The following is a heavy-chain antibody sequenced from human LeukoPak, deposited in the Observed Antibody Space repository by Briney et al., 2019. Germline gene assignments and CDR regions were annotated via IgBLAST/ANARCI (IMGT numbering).Heavy chain of an antibody. Sequence: PGGSLRLSCAASGFTFSSYWMSWVRQAPGKGLEWVSVIYSGGSTYYADSVKGRFTISRHNSKNTLYLQLNSLRAEATAVYYCARDRGSSGALDYWGQGTLVTVSS. V-gene: IGHV3-53*04. J-gene: IGHJ4*02. CDR3: ARDRGSSGALDY. CDR2: IYSGGST. D-gene: IGHD6-19*01. CDR1: GFTFSSYW.